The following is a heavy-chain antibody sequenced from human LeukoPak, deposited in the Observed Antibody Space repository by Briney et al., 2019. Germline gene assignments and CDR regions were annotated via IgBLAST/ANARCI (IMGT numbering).Heavy chain of an antibody. CDR3: ATSSGSSA. J-gene: IGHJ5*02. D-gene: IGHD3-10*01. CDR1: GFTFSDYY. Sequence: GGSLRLSCAASGFTFSDYYMSWFRQAPGKGLEWVSYISTSGDIIHYTDSVKDRFTISRDDARNSLYLQMNSLRAEDSAVYYCATSSGSSAWGQGTLVTVSS. V-gene: IGHV3-11*01. CDR2: ISTSGDII.